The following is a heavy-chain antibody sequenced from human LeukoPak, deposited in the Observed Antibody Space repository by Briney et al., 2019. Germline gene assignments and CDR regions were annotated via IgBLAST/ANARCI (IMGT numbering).Heavy chain of an antibody. CDR1: GDSISSYY. CDR3: ASQRRSPYSSGWYVGYFQH. CDR2: FSHIEPI. V-gene: IGHV4-59*01. Sequence: SETLSLTCTVSGDSISSYYWSWLRQPPGKRLELLGYFSHIEPINYNLSLQSRVTISVDTSKNQFSLRLNSVTAADTAVYYCASQRRSPYSSGWYVGYFQHWGQGTLVTVSS. D-gene: IGHD6-19*01. J-gene: IGHJ1*01.